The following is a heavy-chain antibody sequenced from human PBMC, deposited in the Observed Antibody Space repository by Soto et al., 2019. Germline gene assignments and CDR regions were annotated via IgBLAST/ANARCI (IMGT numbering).Heavy chain of an antibody. Sequence: SETLSLTCAVSGGSISSSNWCSWVRQPPGKGLEWIGEIYHSGSTNYNPYLKSRVTISVDKSKNFFSLKLCSVTAADTAVYYCARVSGSYYYGMDVWGQGTTVS. V-gene: IGHV4-4*02. CDR2: IYHSGST. J-gene: IGHJ6*02. CDR3: ARVSGSYYYGMDV. D-gene: IGHD1-26*01. CDR1: GGSISSSNW.